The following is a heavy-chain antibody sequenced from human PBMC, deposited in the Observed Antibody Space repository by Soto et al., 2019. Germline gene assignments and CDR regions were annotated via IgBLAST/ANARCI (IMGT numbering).Heavy chain of an antibody. CDR2: IHSSGNT. D-gene: IGHD3-22*01. Sequence: QVQLQESGPGLVNPLETLSLTCTVSGTSVFGANWWGWVRQPPGKGLEWIGEIHSSGNTDYSPSLKSRVTISVDMSKNEVSLKLTSVTAADTAVYSCARTGPYSSGDNWGQGTLVTVSS. J-gene: IGHJ4*02. CDR3: ARTGPYSSGDN. CDR1: GTSVFGANW. V-gene: IGHV4-4*02.